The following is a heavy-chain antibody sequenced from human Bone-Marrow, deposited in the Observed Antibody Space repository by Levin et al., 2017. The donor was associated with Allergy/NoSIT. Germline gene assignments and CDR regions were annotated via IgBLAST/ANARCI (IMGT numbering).Heavy chain of an antibody. CDR1: GFNFNTYA. J-gene: IGHJ4*02. D-gene: IGHD1-14*01. V-gene: IGHV3-23*01. Sequence: HPGGSLRLSCVVSGFNFNTYALSWVRQAPGKGLEWVSSINTVDVLTFYADSVKGRFTISRDSSTKTLYLQMSSLKDEDTAVYYCAKNRPHLYYFEDWGQGTRVTVSS. CDR2: INTVDVLT. CDR3: AKNRPHLYYFED.